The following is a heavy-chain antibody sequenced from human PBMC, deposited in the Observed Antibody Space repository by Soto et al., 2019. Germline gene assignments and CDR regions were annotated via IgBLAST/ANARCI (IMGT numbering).Heavy chain of an antibody. Sequence: QGQLVQSGPEVKKPGASVKVSCKASGYTFSRYGISWVRQAPGQGLEWMGWISGYNGDTKYAQKVQCRVIMTIDASTYTAYMELRSLTSDDTAIYYCAKNGRPPYYYDGMDVWGQGTTVNLSS. CDR2: ISGYNGDT. V-gene: IGHV1-18*01. CDR3: AKNGRPPYYYDGMDV. CDR1: GYTFSRYG. D-gene: IGHD2-8*01. J-gene: IGHJ6*02.